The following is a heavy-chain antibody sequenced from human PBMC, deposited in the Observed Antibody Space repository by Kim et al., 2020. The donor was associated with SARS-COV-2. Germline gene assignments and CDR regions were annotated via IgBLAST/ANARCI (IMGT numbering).Heavy chain of an antibody. Sequence: SETLSLTCAVYGGSFSGYYWSWIRQPPGKGLEWIGEINHSGSTNYNPSLKSRVTISVDTSKNQFSLKLSSVTAADTAVYYCARGHPQLVWERAVAGTRRGARSYFDYWGQGTLVTVSS. CDR3: ARGHPQLVWERAVAGTRRGARSYFDY. CDR1: GGSFSGYY. CDR2: INHSGST. D-gene: IGHD6-19*01. J-gene: IGHJ4*02. V-gene: IGHV4-34*01.